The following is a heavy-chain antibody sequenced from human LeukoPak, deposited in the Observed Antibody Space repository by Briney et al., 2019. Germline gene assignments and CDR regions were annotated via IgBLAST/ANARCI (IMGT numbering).Heavy chain of an antibody. D-gene: IGHD3-3*01. V-gene: IGHV4-59*01. CDR2: IYYSGST. J-gene: IGHJ4*02. CDR3: ARGPVTIFGVVIPFDY. CDR1: SDSISSYY. Sequence: SETLSLTCTVSSDSISSYYWSWIRQPPGQGLEWIGYIYYSGSTNYNPSLKSRVTISVHTSKNQFSLKLSSVTAADTAVYYCARGPVTIFGVVIPFDYWGQGTLVTVSS.